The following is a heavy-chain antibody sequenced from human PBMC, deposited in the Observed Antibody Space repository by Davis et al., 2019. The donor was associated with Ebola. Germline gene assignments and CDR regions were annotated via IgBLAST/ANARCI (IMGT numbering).Heavy chain of an antibody. V-gene: IGHV3-9*01. D-gene: IGHD3-10*01. Sequence: SLTLSCAASGFTFDDYAMHWVRQAPGKGLEWVSGISWHSGSIGYADSVKGRFTISRDNAKNSLYLQMTSLRAEDTAVYYCAKAEGSCAEYFQHWGQGTLVTVSS. J-gene: IGHJ1*01. CDR1: GFTFDDYA. CDR2: ISWHSGSI. CDR3: AKAEGSCAEYFQH.